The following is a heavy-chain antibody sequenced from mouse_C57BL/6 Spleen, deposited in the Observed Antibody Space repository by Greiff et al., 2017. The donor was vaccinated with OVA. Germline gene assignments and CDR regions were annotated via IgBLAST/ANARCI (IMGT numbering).Heavy chain of an antibody. J-gene: IGHJ4*01. D-gene: IGHD4-1*01. Sequence: VQLMESGAELVKPGASVKLSCKASGYTFTEYTIHWVKQRSGQGLEWIGWFYPGSGSIKYNEKFKDKATLTADKSSSTVYMELSRLTSEDSAVYFCARPLTGYYAMDYWGQGTSVTVSS. CDR3: ARPLTGYYAMDY. CDR2: FYPGSGSI. CDR1: GYTFTEYT. V-gene: IGHV1-62-2*01.